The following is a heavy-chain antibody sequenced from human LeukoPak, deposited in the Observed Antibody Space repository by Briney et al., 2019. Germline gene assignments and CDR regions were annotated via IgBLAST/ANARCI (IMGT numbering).Heavy chain of an antibody. CDR3: ARQIGYCSDGNCYFDY. Sequence: GGSLRLSCAPSGFTFSNYAMAWVRQAPGKGLEWVSSISTDGGSTYSADSVKGRFTTSRDNSKNTLFLQMNSLRAEDTAVYHCARQIGYCSDGNCYFDYWGQGTLVTVSS. J-gene: IGHJ4*02. V-gene: IGHV3-23*01. CDR1: GFTFSNYA. D-gene: IGHD2-15*01. CDR2: ISTDGGST.